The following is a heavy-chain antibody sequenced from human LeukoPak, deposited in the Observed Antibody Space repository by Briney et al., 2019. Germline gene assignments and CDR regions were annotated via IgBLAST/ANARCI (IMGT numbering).Heavy chain of an antibody. Sequence: GGSLRLSCAASGFTFSSYAVSWVRQAPGKGLKWVSSISGSGGSTYYADYVKGRLTISRDNSKNTLYLQMNSLRAEDTAVYYCAKVAVRTTVTFAALRYWGRGTLVTVSS. J-gene: IGHJ4*02. V-gene: IGHV3-23*01. CDR3: AKVAVRTTVTFAALRY. D-gene: IGHD4-11*01. CDR1: GFTFSSYA. CDR2: ISGSGGST.